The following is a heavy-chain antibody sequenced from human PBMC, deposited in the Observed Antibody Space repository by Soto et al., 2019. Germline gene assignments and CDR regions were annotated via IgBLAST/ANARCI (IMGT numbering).Heavy chain of an antibody. CDR2: INPNSGGT. V-gene: IGHV1-2*04. Sequence: ASVKVSCKASGYTFTGYYMHWVRQAPGQGLEWMGWINPNSGGTNYAQKFQGWVTMTRDTSISTAYMELSRLPSDDTAVYYCARGAVAGTKPSSYLQHWGQGTLVTVSS. CDR1: GYTFTGYY. J-gene: IGHJ1*01. CDR3: ARGAVAGTKPSSYLQH. D-gene: IGHD6-19*01.